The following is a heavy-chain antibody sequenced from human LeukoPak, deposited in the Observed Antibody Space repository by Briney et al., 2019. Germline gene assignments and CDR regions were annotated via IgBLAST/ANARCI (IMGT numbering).Heavy chain of an antibody. CDR1: GGTFSSYA. J-gene: IGHJ6*02. CDR2: IIPILGIA. V-gene: IGHV1-69*04. D-gene: IGHD3-10*01. CDR3: ARCLRGTMVRGVPYYYGMDV. Sequence: ASVNVSCKASGGTFSSYAISWVRQAPGQGIEWMGRIIPILGIANYAQKFQGRVTITADKSTSTAYMELSSLRSEDTAVYYCARCLRGTMVRGVPYYYGMDVWGQGTTVTVSS.